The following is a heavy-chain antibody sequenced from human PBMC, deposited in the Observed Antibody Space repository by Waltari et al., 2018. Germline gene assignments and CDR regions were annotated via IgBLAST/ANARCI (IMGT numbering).Heavy chain of an antibody. J-gene: IGHJ3*02. D-gene: IGHD3-22*01. V-gene: IGHV4-31*11. CDR2: IYYSGST. Sequence: QVQLQESGPGLVKPSETLSLTCAVSGYSISSGYYWGWIRQHPGKGLEWIGYIYYSGSTYYNPSLKSRVTISVDTSKNQFSLKLSSVTAADTAVYYCARGNDSSGPSEGKDAFDIWGQGTMVTVSS. CDR3: ARGNDSSGPSEGKDAFDI. CDR1: GYSISSGYY.